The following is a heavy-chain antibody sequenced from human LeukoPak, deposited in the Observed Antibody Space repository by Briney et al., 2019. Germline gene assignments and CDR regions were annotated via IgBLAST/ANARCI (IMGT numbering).Heavy chain of an antibody. V-gene: IGHV4-59*01. CDR2: IYYSGST. J-gene: IGHJ4*02. CDR3: ARDGGYCSSGSCYGEE. Sequence: ASETLSLTCTVSGGSISSYYWSWIRQPPGKGLEWIGYIYYSGSTNYNPSLKSRVTISVDTSKNQFSLKLSSVTAADTAVYYCARDGGYCSSGSCYGEEWGQGTLVTVSS. D-gene: IGHD2-15*01. CDR1: GGSISSYY.